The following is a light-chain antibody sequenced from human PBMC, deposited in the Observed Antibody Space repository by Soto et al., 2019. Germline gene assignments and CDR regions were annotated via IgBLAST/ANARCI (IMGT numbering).Light chain of an antibody. V-gene: IGLV2-8*01. CDR1: SSDVGGYNS. Sequence: QSALTQPPSASGSPGQSVTISCTGTSSDVGGYNSVSWYQQHPGRPPKLMIYEVSKRPSGAPDRFSGSKSGNTASLTVSGLQTEDEADYYCSSYAGSNNKVFGTGTKLTVL. J-gene: IGLJ1*01. CDR2: EVS. CDR3: SSYAGSNNKV.